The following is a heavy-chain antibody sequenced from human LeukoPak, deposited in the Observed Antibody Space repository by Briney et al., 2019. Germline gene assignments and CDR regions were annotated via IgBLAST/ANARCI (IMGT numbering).Heavy chain of an antibody. CDR3: AKESLRVLPAATFDY. CDR1: GFTFSSYS. V-gene: IGHV3-21*06. J-gene: IGHJ4*02. CDR2: ISSSSSYI. Sequence: KSGGSLRLSCAASGFTFSSYSMNWVRQAPGKGLEWVSSISSSSSYIYYADSVKGRFTISRDNSKNTLYLQMSSLRAEDTAVYYCAKESLRVLPAATFDYWGQGTLVTVSS. D-gene: IGHD2-2*01.